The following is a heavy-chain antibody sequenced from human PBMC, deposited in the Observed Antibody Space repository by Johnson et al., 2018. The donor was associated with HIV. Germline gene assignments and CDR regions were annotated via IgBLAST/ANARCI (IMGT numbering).Heavy chain of an antibody. D-gene: IGHD4-23*01. CDR3: ANSLLLDAFNI. CDR1: GFTFSDHY. V-gene: IGHV3-72*01. CDR2: TRNKANSYTT. Sequence: VQLVESGGGLDQPGGSLRLSCAASGFTFSDHYMDWVRQAPGKGLEWVGRTRNKANSYTTEYAASVKGRFTISRDDSKNSLYLQINSLKTEDTAVYYCANSLLLDAFNIWGQGTMVTVSS. J-gene: IGHJ3*02.